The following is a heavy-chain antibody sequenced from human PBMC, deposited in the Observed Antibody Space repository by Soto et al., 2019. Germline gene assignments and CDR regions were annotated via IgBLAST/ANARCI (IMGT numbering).Heavy chain of an antibody. Sequence: SETLSLTCTVSGGSISSYYWSWIRQPPGKGLEWFGYIYYSGSTNCNPSLESRVTISVDTSKNQFSLKLSSVTAADTAVYYCARGDYYYFMDVWGKGTTVTSP. V-gene: IGHV4-59*01. CDR3: ARGDYYYFMDV. J-gene: IGHJ6*03. CDR2: IYYSGST. CDR1: GGSISSYY.